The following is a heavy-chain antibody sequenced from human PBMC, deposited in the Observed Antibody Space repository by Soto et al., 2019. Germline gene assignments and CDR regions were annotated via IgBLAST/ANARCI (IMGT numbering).Heavy chain of an antibody. D-gene: IGHD1-1*01. V-gene: IGHV1-46*01. CDR3: STGTTSGFDY. CDR1: GYTLTELS. J-gene: IGHJ4*02. CDR2: INPSGGST. Sequence: GASVKVSCKVSGYTLTELSMHWVRQAPGQGLEWMGIINPSGGSTSYAQKFQGRVTMTRDTSTSTVYMELSSLRSEDTAVYYCSTGTTSGFDYWGQGTLVTVSS.